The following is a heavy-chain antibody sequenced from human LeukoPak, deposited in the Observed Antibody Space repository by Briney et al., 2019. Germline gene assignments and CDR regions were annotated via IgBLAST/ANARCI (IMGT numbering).Heavy chain of an antibody. CDR3: ARVYSYGQDKYYFDY. CDR2: IIPIFGTA. Sequence: SVEVSCKASGGTFTSYAISWMRQAPGQGLEWMGGIIPIFGTANYAQKFQGRVTITADKSTSTAYMELSSLRSEDTAVYYCARVYSYGQDKYYFDYWGQGTLVTVSS. D-gene: IGHD5-18*01. CDR1: GGTFTSYA. V-gene: IGHV1-69*06. J-gene: IGHJ4*02.